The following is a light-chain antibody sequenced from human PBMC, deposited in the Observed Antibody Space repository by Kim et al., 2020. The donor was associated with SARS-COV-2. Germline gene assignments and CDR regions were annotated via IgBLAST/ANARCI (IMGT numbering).Light chain of an antibody. V-gene: IGLV4-69*01. Sequence: QPVLTQSPSASASLGASVKLTCTLSSGHSSYAIAWHQQQPEKGPRYLMKLNSDGSHSKGDGIPDRFSGSSSGAERYLTISSLQSEDEADYYWQTWGTGIVFGGGTQVTVL. CDR3: QTWGTGIV. CDR1: SGHSSYA. CDR2: LNSDGSH. J-gene: IGLJ3*02.